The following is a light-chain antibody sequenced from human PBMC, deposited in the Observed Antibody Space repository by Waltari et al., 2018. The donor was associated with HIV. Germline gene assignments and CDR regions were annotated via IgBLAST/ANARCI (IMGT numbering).Light chain of an antibody. CDR1: NNDVGGYGY. J-gene: IGLJ3*02. CDR2: EID. V-gene: IGLV2-14*03. CDR3: CSYATSNVWL. Sequence: QSALTQPASVSGSPGQSITISCTGSNNDVGGYGYVSWYQQHPGKAPKLLIFEIDHRPSGVASRISGPKSGNTASLTLSGLQTEDEATYYCCSYATSNVWLFGGGTRLTVL.